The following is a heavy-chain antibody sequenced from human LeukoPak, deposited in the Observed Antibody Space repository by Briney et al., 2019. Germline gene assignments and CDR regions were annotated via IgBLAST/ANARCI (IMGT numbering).Heavy chain of an antibody. CDR3: ARHLYSSSSGVGNSYFDY. V-gene: IGHV5-51*01. CDR2: IYPGDSDT. Sequence: GESLKISCKGSGYSFTSYWIGWVRQMPGKGLEWMGIIYPGDSDTRYSPSFQGQVTISADKSISTAYLQWSSLKASDTAMYYCARHLYSSSSGVGNSYFDYWGQGTLVTVSS. D-gene: IGHD6-6*01. J-gene: IGHJ4*02. CDR1: GYSFTSYW.